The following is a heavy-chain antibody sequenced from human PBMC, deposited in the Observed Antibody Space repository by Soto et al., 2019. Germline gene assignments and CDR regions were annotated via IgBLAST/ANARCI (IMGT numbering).Heavy chain of an antibody. CDR3: TTNLHYYDSSGYYLPFDY. Sequence: PGGSLRLSCAASGFTFSNALMSWVRQAPGKGLEWVGRIKSKTDGGTTDYASPVKGRFTISRDDSKNTLYLQMNSLKTEDAAVYYCTTNLHYYDSSGYYLPFDYWGQGTLVTVSS. J-gene: IGHJ4*02. D-gene: IGHD3-22*01. CDR1: GFTFSNAL. V-gene: IGHV3-15*01. CDR2: IKSKTDGGTT.